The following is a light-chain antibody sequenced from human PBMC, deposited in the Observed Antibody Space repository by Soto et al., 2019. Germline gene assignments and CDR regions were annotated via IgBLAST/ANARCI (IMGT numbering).Light chain of an antibody. CDR2: EVS. CDR3: SSYTSSSTRLYV. Sequence: QSVLTQPASVSGSPGQSITISCTGTSSDVDGYNYVSWYQQHPGKAPKLMIYEVSNRPSGVPNRFSGSKSGNTASLTISGLQAEDEADYYCSSYTSSSTRLYVFGTGTKVTVL. J-gene: IGLJ1*01. V-gene: IGLV2-14*01. CDR1: SSDVDGYNY.